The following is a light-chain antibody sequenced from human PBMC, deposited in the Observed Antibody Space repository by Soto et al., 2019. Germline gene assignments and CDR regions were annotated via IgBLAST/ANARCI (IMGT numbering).Light chain of an antibody. V-gene: IGKV3-20*01. CDR2: DAS. CDR3: QHYGGSPIT. Sequence: IVLTQSPGTLSLSPGERATLSCRASQSVSSSLAWYQQKPGQAPRLLISDASTRATGIPDRFSGSGSETDFTLTISRLEPEDFALYYCQHYGGSPITFGQGTRLEIK. J-gene: IGKJ5*01. CDR1: QSVSSS.